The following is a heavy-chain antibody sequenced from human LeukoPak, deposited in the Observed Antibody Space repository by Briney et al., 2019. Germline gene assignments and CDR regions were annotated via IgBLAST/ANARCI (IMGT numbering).Heavy chain of an antibody. V-gene: IGHV3-7*01. Sequence: GGSLRLSCVASGFTYSSYWMSWVRQAPGKGLGWVANIKQDGSEKYYLDSVKGRFTISRDNAKNSLDLQMNSLRAEDTAVYYCARDNGYCSGGSCYHYYMDVWGKGTTVTVSS. CDR3: ARDNGYCSGGSCYHYYMDV. D-gene: IGHD2-15*01. J-gene: IGHJ6*03. CDR2: IKQDGSEK. CDR1: GFTYSSYW.